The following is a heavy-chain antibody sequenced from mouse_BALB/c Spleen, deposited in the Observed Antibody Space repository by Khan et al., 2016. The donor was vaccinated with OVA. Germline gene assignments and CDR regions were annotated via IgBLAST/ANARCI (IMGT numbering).Heavy chain of an antibody. CDR2: IYPGSGSI. CDR1: GYTFTDYV. V-gene: IGHV1-77*01. Sequence: VQLQESGPELVKPGASVKMSCKASGYTFTDYVISWVKQRTGQGLEWIGEIYPGSGSIYYNEKFKGKATLTADTSSNTAYMQLSSLTSEDSAVFFCAKIFYGNSYAMDYWGQGTSGTVSS. J-gene: IGHJ4*01. D-gene: IGHD2-1*01. CDR3: AKIFYGNSYAMDY.